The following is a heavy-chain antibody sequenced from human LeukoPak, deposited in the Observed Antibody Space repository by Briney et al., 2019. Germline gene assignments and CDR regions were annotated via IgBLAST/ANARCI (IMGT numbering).Heavy chain of an antibody. V-gene: IGHV3-33*01. Sequence: GRSLRLSCAASGFTFSSYGVHWVRQAPGKGLEWVAVIWYDGSNKYYADSVKGRFTISRDNSKNTLYLQMSSLRAEDTAVYYCARDLGWNGALDYWGQGTLVTVSS. D-gene: IGHD1-1*01. CDR3: ARDLGWNGALDY. CDR1: GFTFSSYG. J-gene: IGHJ4*02. CDR2: IWYDGSNK.